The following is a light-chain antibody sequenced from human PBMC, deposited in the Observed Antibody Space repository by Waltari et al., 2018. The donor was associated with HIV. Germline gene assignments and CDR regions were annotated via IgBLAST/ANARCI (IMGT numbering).Light chain of an antibody. V-gene: IGKV1-16*02. Sequence: DVQMTQSPSSLPVSVGDRVTINYRASQGIGESLTWFQQKPGKAPTPLIDPASTLQSGVPSKFTGSASYTDFTLTISSLQPEDFATYYCLQYKTYPFTFGGGTKVE. CDR2: PAS. CDR1: QGIGES. J-gene: IGKJ4*01. CDR3: LQYKTYPFT.